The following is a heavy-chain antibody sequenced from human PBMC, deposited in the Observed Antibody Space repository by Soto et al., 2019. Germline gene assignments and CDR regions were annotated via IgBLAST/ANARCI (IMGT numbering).Heavy chain of an antibody. CDR1: GGSFSGYY. CDR2: INHSGST. J-gene: IGHJ5*02. Sequence: QVQLQQWGAGLLKPSETLSLTCAVYGGSFSGYYWSWIRQPPGKGLEWIGEINHSGSTNYNPSLKSRVTISVDTSQNQFSLKLSSVTAADTAVYYCARGPRGYQLLSRGNWFDPWGQGTLVTVSS. D-gene: IGHD2-2*01. CDR3: ARGPRGYQLLSRGNWFDP. V-gene: IGHV4-34*01.